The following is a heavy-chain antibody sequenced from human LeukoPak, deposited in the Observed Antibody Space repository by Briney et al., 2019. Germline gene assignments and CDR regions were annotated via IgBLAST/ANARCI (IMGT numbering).Heavy chain of an antibody. V-gene: IGHV1-69*13. J-gene: IGHJ4*02. CDR1: GGAFSGYA. D-gene: IGHD2-2*01. CDR3: AREGYCSTTGCHDAY. CDR2: IIPIFGTP. Sequence: GASVKVSCKASGGAFSGYAISWVRQAPGQGLEWMGRIIPIFGTPNYAQKFQGRVTITADESTNTAYMELSSLRSEDTAVYYCAREGYCSTTGCHDAYWGQGTLVTVSS.